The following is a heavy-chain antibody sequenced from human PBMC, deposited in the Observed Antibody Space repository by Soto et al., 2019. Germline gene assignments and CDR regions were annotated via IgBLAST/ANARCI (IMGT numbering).Heavy chain of an antibody. CDR2: ISAYNGNT. Sequence: QVQLVQSGAEVKKPGASVKVSCKASGYTFTSYGISWVRQAPGQGLEWMGWISAYNGNTNYAQKLQGRVTMTTDTSTSTAYMEVRSLRSDDTAVYYCAGDGRKYSSSWYSDYWGQGPLVTVSS. D-gene: IGHD6-13*01. CDR1: GYTFTSYG. CDR3: AGDGRKYSSSWYSDY. J-gene: IGHJ4*02. V-gene: IGHV1-18*01.